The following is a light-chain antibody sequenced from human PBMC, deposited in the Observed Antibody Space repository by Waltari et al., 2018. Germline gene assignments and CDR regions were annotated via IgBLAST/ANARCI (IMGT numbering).Light chain of an antibody. V-gene: IGKV3-15*01. CDR1: QTVTNK. CDR2: GAS. CDR3: QQHNNWPLT. J-gene: IGKJ3*01. Sequence: EIVMTQSPATLSVSPGERATLSCRASQTVTNKLAWYQQKPGQAPRLLIYGASTRAAGIPARFSGSQSGSEFALTISNVQSEDFAVYYCQQHNNWPLTFCPGTKVDVK.